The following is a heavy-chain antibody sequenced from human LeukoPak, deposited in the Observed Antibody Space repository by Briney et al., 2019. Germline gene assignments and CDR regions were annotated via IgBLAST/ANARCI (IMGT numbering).Heavy chain of an antibody. Sequence: PGGSLRLSCAASGFTFSSYAMSWVRQAPGKGLEWVSAISGSGGSTYYADSVKGRFTISRDNSKNTLYLRMNSLRAEDTAVYYCAKGKRGSSSFDYWGQGTLVTVSS. CDR2: ISGSGGST. CDR1: GFTFSSYA. CDR3: AKGKRGSSSFDY. V-gene: IGHV3-23*01. J-gene: IGHJ4*02. D-gene: IGHD6-6*01.